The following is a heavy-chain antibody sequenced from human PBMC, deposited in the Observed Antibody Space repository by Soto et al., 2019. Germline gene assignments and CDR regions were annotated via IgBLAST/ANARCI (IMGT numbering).Heavy chain of an antibody. CDR1: GYTFTSYA. CDR3: ARSVDTAMVFVFDY. CDR2: INAGTGNT. D-gene: IGHD5-18*01. V-gene: IGHV1-3*01. Sequence: QVQLVQSGDEVTKPGASVKVSCKSSGYTFTSYAMHWVRQAHGQRFEWMGWINAGTGNTKYSHKFQGRVTITRDTCASTAYMELSSLRSEDTAVYYCARSVDTAMVFVFDYWGQGTLVTVSS. J-gene: IGHJ4*02.